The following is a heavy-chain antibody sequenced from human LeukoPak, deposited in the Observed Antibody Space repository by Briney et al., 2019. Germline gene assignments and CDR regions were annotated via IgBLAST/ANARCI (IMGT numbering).Heavy chain of an antibody. Sequence: GGSLRLSCAASGFTVSSNFMSWGRQAPGKGLEWVSVIYSGGSTYYADSVKGRFTISRDNSNNTLYLQMNSLRAEDTAVYYCARDEVGATLAFAIWGQGTMVTVSS. CDR2: IYSGGST. CDR3: ARDEVGATLAFAI. D-gene: IGHD1-26*01. J-gene: IGHJ3*02. CDR1: GFTVSSNF. V-gene: IGHV3-53*01.